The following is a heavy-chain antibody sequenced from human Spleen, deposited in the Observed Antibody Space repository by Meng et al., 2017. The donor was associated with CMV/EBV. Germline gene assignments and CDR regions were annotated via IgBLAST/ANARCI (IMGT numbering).Heavy chain of an antibody. CDR1: GDTFSNYA. J-gene: IGHJ6*02. CDR3: ARELIFGVVGHYYGMDV. CDR2: MNTNNGGT. D-gene: IGHD3-3*01. V-gene: IGHV1-2*02. Sequence: ASVKVSCKASGDTFSNYAVTWVRQAPGQGLEWMGWMNTNNGGTNYAQKFQGRVTMTRDTSISTAYMELSRLRSDDTAVYYCARELIFGVVGHYYGMDVWGQGITVTVSS.